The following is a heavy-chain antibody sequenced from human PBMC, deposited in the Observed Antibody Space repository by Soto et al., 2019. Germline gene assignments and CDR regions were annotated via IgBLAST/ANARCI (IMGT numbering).Heavy chain of an antibody. CDR1: GYSFTSYW. Sequence: GESLKISCKGSGYSFTSYWIGWVRQMPGKGLEWMGIIYPGDSDTRYSPSFQGQVTISADKSISTAYLQWSSLKASDTAMYYCARYRGIAAAGTRYYYGMDVWGQGTTVTVSS. D-gene: IGHD6-13*01. V-gene: IGHV5-51*01. J-gene: IGHJ6*02. CDR2: IYPGDSDT. CDR3: ARYRGIAAAGTRYYYGMDV.